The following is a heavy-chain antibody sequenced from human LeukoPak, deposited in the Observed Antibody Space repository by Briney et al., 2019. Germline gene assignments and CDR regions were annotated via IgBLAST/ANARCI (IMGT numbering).Heavy chain of an antibody. CDR3: ARASLGGVIGNNENWFDP. J-gene: IGHJ5*02. V-gene: IGHV1-46*01. CDR1: GYTFTSYY. CDR2: INPSGGST. Sequence: ASVKVSCKASGYTFTSYYMRWVRQAPGQGLEWMGIINPSGGSTSYAQKFQGRVTMTRDMSTSTVYMELSSLRSEDTAVYYCARASLGGVIGNNENWFDPWGQGTLVTVSS. D-gene: IGHD3-16*02.